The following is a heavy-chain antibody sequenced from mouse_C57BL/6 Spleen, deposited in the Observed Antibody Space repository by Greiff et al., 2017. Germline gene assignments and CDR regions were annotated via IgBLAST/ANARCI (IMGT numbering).Heavy chain of an antibody. D-gene: IGHD2-4*01. Sequence: VQLQQPGAELVMPGASVKLSCKASGYTFTSYWMHWVKQRPGQGLEWIGEIDPSDSYTNYNQKFKGKSTLTVDKSSSTAYMQLISLTSEDSAVYYCAIYYDRDWYFDVWGTGTTVTVSS. J-gene: IGHJ1*03. V-gene: IGHV1-69*01. CDR3: AIYYDRDWYFDV. CDR1: GYTFTSYW. CDR2: IDPSDSYT.